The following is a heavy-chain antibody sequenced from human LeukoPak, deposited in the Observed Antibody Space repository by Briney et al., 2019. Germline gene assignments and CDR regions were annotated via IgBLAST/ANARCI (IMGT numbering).Heavy chain of an antibody. V-gene: IGHV3-53*01. Sequence: GGSLRLSCAASGFTVGSTHMTWVRQAPGKGLEWVSPVYSGIATHYADSVKGRISISRDHSKNTLYVQMNSLRVEDTAVYYCARLQGYSLGYQYFYYMDVWGTGTTVTVSS. CDR2: VYSGIAT. D-gene: IGHD5-18*01. CDR3: ARLQGYSLGYQYFYYMDV. J-gene: IGHJ6*03. CDR1: GFTVGSTH.